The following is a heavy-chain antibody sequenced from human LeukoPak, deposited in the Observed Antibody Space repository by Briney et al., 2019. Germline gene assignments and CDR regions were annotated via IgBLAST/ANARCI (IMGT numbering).Heavy chain of an antibody. V-gene: IGHV3-30*02. CDR2: IRYDGSNK. J-gene: IGHJ4*02. CDR3: AKDKGIAARFSFDY. D-gene: IGHD6-6*01. Sequence: PGGSLRLSCAPSGLTFNSYGMHWVRQAPGKGLEWVAFIRYDGSNKYYADSVKGRFTIFRYNYKNALYRQMNRLMSEGTAVYYCAKDKGIAARFSFDYWGQGTLVTVS. CDR1: GLTFNSYG.